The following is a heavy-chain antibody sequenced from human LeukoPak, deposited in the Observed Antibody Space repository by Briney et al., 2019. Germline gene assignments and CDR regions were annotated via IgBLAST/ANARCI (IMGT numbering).Heavy chain of an antibody. Sequence: SETLSLTCAVYGGSFSGYYWSWIRQPPGKGLEWIGEINHSGSTNYNPSLKSRVTISVDTSKNQFSLKLSSVTAADTAVYYCARGRIAVAGPYNWFDPWGQRTLVTVSS. V-gene: IGHV4-34*01. CDR3: ARGRIAVAGPYNWFDP. D-gene: IGHD6-19*01. CDR1: GGSFSGYY. J-gene: IGHJ5*02. CDR2: INHSGST.